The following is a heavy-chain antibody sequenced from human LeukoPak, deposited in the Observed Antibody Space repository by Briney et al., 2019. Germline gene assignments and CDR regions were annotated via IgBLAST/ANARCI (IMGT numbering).Heavy chain of an antibody. D-gene: IGHD1-26*01. J-gene: IGHJ6*03. Sequence: ASVKVSCKASGYTFTSYDINWVRRATGQGLEWMGWMNPNSGNTGYAQKFQGRVTMTRNNSISTAYMELSSLRSEDTAVYYCARDPGEKTPYYYYYMDVWGKGTTVTVSS. CDR3: ARDPGEKTPYYYYYMDV. CDR1: GYTFTSYD. CDR2: MNPNSGNT. V-gene: IGHV1-8*01.